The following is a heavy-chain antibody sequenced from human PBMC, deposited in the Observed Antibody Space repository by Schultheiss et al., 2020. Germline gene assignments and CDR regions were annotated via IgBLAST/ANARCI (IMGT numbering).Heavy chain of an antibody. Sequence: SETLSLTCSVSGNSISSYYWSWIRQPPGKGLEWIGYIYYSGSTNYNPSLKSRVTISVDTSKNQFSLKLSSVTAADTAVYYCARSPTKRLGSYYGFGAFDIWGQGTMVTVSS. CDR1: GNSISSYY. J-gene: IGHJ3*02. D-gene: IGHD1-26*01. V-gene: IGHV4-59*12. CDR2: IYYSGST. CDR3: ARSPTKRLGSYYGFGAFDI.